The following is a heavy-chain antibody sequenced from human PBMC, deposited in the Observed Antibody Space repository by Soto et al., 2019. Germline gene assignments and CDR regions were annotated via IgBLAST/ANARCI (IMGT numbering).Heavy chain of an antibody. D-gene: IGHD6-6*01. Sequence: EVQLVESGGGLVQPGGSLRLSCAASGFTFSSYSMNWVRQAPGKGLEWVSYISSSSSTIYYADSVKGRFTISRDNANNSLYGTKNSLRNKNTPADYCAGEDCKEYRAYDNRGQ. CDR3: AGEDCKEYRAYDN. V-gene: IGHV3-48*02. J-gene: IGHJ4*02. CDR1: GFTFSSYS. CDR2: ISSSSSTI.